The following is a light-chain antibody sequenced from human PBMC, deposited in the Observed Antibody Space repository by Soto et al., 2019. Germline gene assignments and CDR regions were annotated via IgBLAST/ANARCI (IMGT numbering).Light chain of an antibody. CDR3: CSYGRSVV. CDR2: EVS. Sequence: QSALTQPASVSGSPGQSITISCTGTSSDVGPYNYVSWYQQHPGKAPKVMIYEVSNRPSGVSNRFSGSKSGNTASLTISGLQAEDEADYYCCSYGRSVVFGGGTKLTVL. CDR1: SSDVGPYNY. J-gene: IGLJ2*01. V-gene: IGLV2-14*01.